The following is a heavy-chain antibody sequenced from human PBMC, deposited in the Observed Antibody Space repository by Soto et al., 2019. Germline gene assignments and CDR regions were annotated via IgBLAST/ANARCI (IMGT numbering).Heavy chain of an antibody. CDR1: GDSMSGLY. Sequence: QVQLQESGPGLVKPSETLSLTCAVSGDSMSGLYWGCVRQPAGKGLEWIGRIYMSGSTNYNPYLENRVTMSVDTSKKQFSLRLRSVTAADTARYYCVRITVSTTYSMDVWGQGTTVTVSS. CDR3: VRITVSTTYSMDV. J-gene: IGHJ6*01. V-gene: IGHV4-4*07. D-gene: IGHD4-4*01. CDR2: IYMSGST.